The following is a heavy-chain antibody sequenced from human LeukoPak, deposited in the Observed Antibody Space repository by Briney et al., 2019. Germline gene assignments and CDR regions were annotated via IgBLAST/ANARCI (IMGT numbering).Heavy chain of an antibody. CDR2: ICHSGST. CDR3: ARDDYDSSGYYSVTGAFDI. D-gene: IGHD3-22*01. CDR1: GYSISSGYY. J-gene: IGHJ3*02. Sequence: SETLSLTCTVSGYSISSGYYWGWIRQPPGKGLEWIGSICHSGSTYYNPSLKSRVTISVDTSKNQFSLKLSSVTAADTAVYYCARDDYDSSGYYSVTGAFDIWGQGTMVTVSS. V-gene: IGHV4-38-2*02.